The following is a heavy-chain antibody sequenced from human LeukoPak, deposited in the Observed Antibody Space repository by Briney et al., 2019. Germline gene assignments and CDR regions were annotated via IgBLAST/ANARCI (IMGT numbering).Heavy chain of an antibody. D-gene: IGHD2-15*01. Sequence: GGSLRLSCAASGFTSSSYAMHWVRQAPGKGLEWVAVISYDGSNKYYADSVKGRFTISRDNSKNTLYLQMNSLRAEDTAVYFCASDRAYCSGGSCYSGLDYWGQGTLVTVSS. CDR3: ASDRAYCSGGSCYSGLDY. CDR2: ISYDGSNK. V-gene: IGHV3-30-3*01. J-gene: IGHJ4*02. CDR1: GFTSSSYA.